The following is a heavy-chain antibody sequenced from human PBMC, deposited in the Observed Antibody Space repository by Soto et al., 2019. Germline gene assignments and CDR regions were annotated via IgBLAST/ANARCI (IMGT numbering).Heavy chain of an antibody. D-gene: IGHD3-9*01. CDR2: IYHSGST. CDR1: GCSISSGGYS. V-gene: IGHV4-30-2*01. J-gene: IGHJ4*02. CDR3: ARGPHSKYDILTGHIDY. Sequence: QLQLQESGSGLVKPSQTLSLTCAVSGCSISSGGYSWSWIRQPPGKGLEWIGYIYHSGSTYYNPYLQCRVTISVARSQNQFSLKLGSVTAADTAVYYCARGPHSKYDILTGHIDYWGQGTLVTVSS.